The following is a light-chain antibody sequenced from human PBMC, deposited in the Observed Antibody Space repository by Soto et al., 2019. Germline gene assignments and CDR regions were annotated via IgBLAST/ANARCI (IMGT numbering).Light chain of an antibody. J-gene: IGKJ3*01. CDR1: QTVSSN. CDR2: ATS. Sequence: ERVMTQSPATLSASPGERVTLSCRASQTVSSNLAWYQHKPGQAPRLLIYATSTRATGVSARFSCVGSGTEFTLTISSLQFEDFAVYYCQQYNNWPQGSFGPGTKVDIK. V-gene: IGKV3-15*01. CDR3: QQYNNWPQGS.